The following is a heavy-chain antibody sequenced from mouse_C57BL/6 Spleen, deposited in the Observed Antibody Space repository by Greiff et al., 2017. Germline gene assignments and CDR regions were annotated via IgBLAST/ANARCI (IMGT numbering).Heavy chain of an antibody. J-gene: IGHJ2*01. D-gene: IGHD2-4*01. CDR1: GYAFSSSW. V-gene: IGHV1-82*01. Sequence: QVQLQQSGPELVKPGASVKISCKASGYAFSSSWMNWVKQRPGKGLEWIGRIYPGDGDTNYNGKFKGKATLTADKSSSTAYMHLSSLTSEDSAVYFCAREGGLPYFDYWGQGTTRTVSS. CDR3: AREGGLPYFDY. CDR2: IYPGDGDT.